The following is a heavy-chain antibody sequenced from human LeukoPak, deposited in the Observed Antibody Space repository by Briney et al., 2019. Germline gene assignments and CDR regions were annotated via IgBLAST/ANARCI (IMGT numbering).Heavy chain of an antibody. CDR1: GFTFSSYS. J-gene: IGHJ6*04. CDR2: ISSSSSYI. D-gene: IGHD3-10*02. Sequence: GGSLRLSCAASGFTFSSYSMNWVRQAPGKGLEWVSFISSSSSYIYYADSMKGRFTISRDNARNSLYLQMNGLRAEDTAVYYCAELGITMIGGVWGKGTTVTISS. CDR3: AELGITMIGGV. V-gene: IGHV3-21*01.